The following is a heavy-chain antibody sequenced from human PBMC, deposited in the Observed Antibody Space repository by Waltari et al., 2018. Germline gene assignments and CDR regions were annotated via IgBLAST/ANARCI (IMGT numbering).Heavy chain of an antibody. D-gene: IGHD3-22*01. CDR1: GFTFTSSA. J-gene: IGHJ4*02. CDR3: AADRSTSGYSDY. Sequence: QMQLVQSGPEVKKPGTSVKVSCKASGFTFTSSAVQWVRQARGQRLGWKGWIVVGSGKTNYAQKFQERVTITRDMSTTTAYMELSSLRSEDTAVYYCAADRSTSGYSDYWGQGTLVTVSS. V-gene: IGHV1-58*01. CDR2: IVVGSGKT.